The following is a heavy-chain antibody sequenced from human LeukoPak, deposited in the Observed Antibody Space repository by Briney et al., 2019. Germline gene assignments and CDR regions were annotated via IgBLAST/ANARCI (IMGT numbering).Heavy chain of an antibody. Sequence: GASVKVSCKASGYTFTSYYMHWVRQAPGQGLEWMGIINPSGGSTSYAQKFQGRVTMTRDTSTSTVYMELSSLRFEDTAVYYCARGLTYYDFWSGFKNWFDPWGQGTLVTVSS. V-gene: IGHV1-46*01. CDR1: GYTFTSYY. J-gene: IGHJ5*02. D-gene: IGHD3-3*01. CDR3: ARGLTYYDFWSGFKNWFDP. CDR2: INPSGGST.